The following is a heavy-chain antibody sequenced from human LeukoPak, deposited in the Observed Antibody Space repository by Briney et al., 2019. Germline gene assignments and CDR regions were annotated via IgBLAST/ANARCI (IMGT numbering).Heavy chain of an antibody. J-gene: IGHJ4*02. CDR3: ASELAQDYGDYVFRD. V-gene: IGHV1-2*02. Sequence: ASVKVSCKASGYTFTGYYMHWVRQAPGQGLEWMGWINPNSGGTNYAQKFQGRVTMTRDTSISIAYMELSRLRSDDTAVYYCASELAQDYGDYVFRDWGQGTLVTVSS. CDR2: INPNSGGT. D-gene: IGHD4-17*01. CDR1: GYTFTGYY.